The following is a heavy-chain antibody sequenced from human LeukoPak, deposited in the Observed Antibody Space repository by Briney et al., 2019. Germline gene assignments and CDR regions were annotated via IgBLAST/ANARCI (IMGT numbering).Heavy chain of an antibody. Sequence: VRTLRLSCAATGFTFSSYAMSWVRQAPGKGLEWVSAISGSGGSTYYADSVKGRFTISRDNSKNTLYLQMNSLRAEDTAVYYCAKADCSGGSCYRHFDYWGQGTLVTVSS. CDR3: AKADCSGGSCYRHFDY. D-gene: IGHD2-15*01. CDR2: ISGSGGST. V-gene: IGHV3-23*01. J-gene: IGHJ4*02. CDR1: GFTFSSYA.